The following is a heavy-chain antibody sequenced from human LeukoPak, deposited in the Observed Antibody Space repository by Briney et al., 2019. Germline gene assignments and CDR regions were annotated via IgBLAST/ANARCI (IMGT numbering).Heavy chain of an antibody. V-gene: IGHV4-31*03. J-gene: IGHJ4*02. Sequence: SETLSLTCTVSGGSIISGNYSWSWIRQHPGKGLEWIGYIHYSGSTSYNPSLKSRVTISVDTSKNQFSLKLNSVTEADTAVYYCARVGNYLDFWGQGTLVTVSS. CDR3: ARVGNYLDF. CDR1: GGSIISGNYS. CDR2: IHYSGST. D-gene: IGHD6-13*01.